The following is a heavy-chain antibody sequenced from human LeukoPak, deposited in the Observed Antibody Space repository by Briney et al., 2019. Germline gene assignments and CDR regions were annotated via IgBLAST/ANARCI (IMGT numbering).Heavy chain of an antibody. D-gene: IGHD1/OR15-1a*01. Sequence: SETLSLTCTVSGGSISSSSYYWGWIRQPPGKGLEWIGSIYYSGSTYYSPSLKSRVTISVDTSKNQFSLKLSSVTAADTAVYYCARSIAGTRSKFDYWGQGTLVTVSS. J-gene: IGHJ4*02. CDR3: ARSIAGTRSKFDY. CDR2: IYYSGST. V-gene: IGHV4-39*01. CDR1: GGSISSSSYY.